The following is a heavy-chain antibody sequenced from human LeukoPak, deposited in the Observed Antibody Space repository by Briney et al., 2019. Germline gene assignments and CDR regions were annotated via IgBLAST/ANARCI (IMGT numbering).Heavy chain of an antibody. CDR3: ARDGRYDILTAQGRYYYYGMDV. D-gene: IGHD3-9*01. CDR1: GGSISSGGYY. V-gene: IGHV4-31*03. J-gene: IGHJ6*02. CDR2: IYYSGST. Sequence: PSQTLSLTCTVSGGSISSGGYYWSWIRQHPGKGLEWIGYIYYSGSTYYNPSLKSRVTISVDTSKNQFSLKLSSVTAADTAVYYCARDGRYDILTAQGRYYYYGMDVWGQGTTVTVSS.